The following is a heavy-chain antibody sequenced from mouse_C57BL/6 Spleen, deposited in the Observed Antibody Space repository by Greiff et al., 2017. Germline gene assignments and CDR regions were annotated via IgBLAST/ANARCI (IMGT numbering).Heavy chain of an antibody. CDR2: IYPGDGDT. CDR3: ARGDGNERGFAY. Sequence: QVQLQQSGPELVKPGASVKISCKASGYAFSSSWMNWVKQRPGKGLEWIGRIYPGDGDTNYNGKFKGKATLTADKSSSTAYMQLSRLTSEDSAVYVCARGDGNERGFAYWGQGTLVTVSA. V-gene: IGHV1-82*01. CDR1: GYAFSSSW. D-gene: IGHD2-1*01. J-gene: IGHJ3*01.